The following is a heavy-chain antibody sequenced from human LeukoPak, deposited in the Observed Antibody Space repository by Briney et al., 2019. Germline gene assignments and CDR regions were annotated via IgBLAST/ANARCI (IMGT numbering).Heavy chain of an antibody. V-gene: IGHV3-21*01. CDR3: ARWLFYFDY. J-gene: IGHJ4*02. CDR2: ISSSSSYI. Sequence: KSGGSLRLSCAASGFTFSSYSMNWVRQAPGKGLEWVSSISSSSSYIYYADSVKGRFTISRDNAKNSLYLQVNSLRAEDAAVYYCARWLFYFDYWGQGALVTVSS. D-gene: IGHD5-12*01. CDR1: GFTFSSYS.